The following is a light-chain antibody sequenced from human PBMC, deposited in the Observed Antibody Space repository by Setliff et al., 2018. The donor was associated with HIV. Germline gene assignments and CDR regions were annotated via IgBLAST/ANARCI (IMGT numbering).Light chain of an antibody. Sequence: QSVLTQPPSVSAAPGQRVTISCSGSSSNIENNYVAWYHQFPGTPPKLVIFNNDQRPSGVPGRFSASKSGTSATLVITGLQTGDEAAYYCASWDSSLSVVLIGGGTKVTVL. CDR3: ASWDSSLSVVL. CDR1: SSNIENNY. V-gene: IGLV1-51*01. J-gene: IGLJ2*01. CDR2: NND.